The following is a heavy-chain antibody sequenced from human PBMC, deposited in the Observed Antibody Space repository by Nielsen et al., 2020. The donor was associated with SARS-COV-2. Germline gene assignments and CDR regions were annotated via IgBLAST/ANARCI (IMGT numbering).Heavy chain of an antibody. D-gene: IGHD2-2*01. Sequence: WIRQPPGKGLEWIGSIYHSGSTYYNPSLKSRVTISVDTSKNQFSLKLSSVTAADTAVYYCARVGVGYCSSTSCYEWSDYWGQGTLVTVSS. CDR3: ARVGVGYCSSTSCYEWSDY. J-gene: IGHJ4*02. V-gene: IGHV4-38-2*02. CDR2: IYHSGST.